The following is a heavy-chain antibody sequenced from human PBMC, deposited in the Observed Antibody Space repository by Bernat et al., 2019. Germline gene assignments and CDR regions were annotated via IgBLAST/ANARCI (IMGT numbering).Heavy chain of an antibody. CDR2: ISYDGSNK. J-gene: IGHJ4*02. D-gene: IGHD5-12*01. CDR1: GFTFSSYA. V-gene: IGHV3-30-3*01. CDR3: ARDRWLYYFDY. Sequence: QVQLVESGGGVVQPGRSLRLSCAASGFTFSSYAMHWVRQAPGKGLGWVAVISYDGSNKYYADSVKGRFTISRDNSKNTLYLQMNSLRAEDTAVYYCARDRWLYYFDYWGQGTLVTVSS.